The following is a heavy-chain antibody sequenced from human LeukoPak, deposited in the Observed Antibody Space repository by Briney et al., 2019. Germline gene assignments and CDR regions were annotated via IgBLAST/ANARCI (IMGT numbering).Heavy chain of an antibody. CDR2: ISSSSSYI. CDR1: GFTFSSYS. D-gene: IGHD4-17*01. J-gene: IGHJ4*02. CDR3: ARGLLVTTVLSFDY. Sequence: GGSLRLSCAASGFTFSSYSMNWVRQAPVKGLEWVSSISSSSSYIYYADSVKGRFTISRDNAKNSLYLQMNSLRAEDTAVYYCARGLLVTTVLSFDYWGQGTLVTVSS. V-gene: IGHV3-21*01.